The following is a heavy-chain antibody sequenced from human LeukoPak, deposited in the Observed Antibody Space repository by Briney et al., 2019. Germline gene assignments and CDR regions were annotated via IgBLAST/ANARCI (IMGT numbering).Heavy chain of an antibody. CDR2: IIPIFGTA. CDR1: GGTFSSYA. D-gene: IGHD6-19*01. V-gene: IGHV1-69*05. CDR3: AKDLVHEGSGWYYFDY. Sequence: SVKVSCKASGGTFSSYAISWVRQAPGQGLEWMGRIIPIFGTANYAQKFQGRVTITTDESTSTAYMELSSLRSEDTAVYYCAKDLVHEGSGWYYFDYWGQGTLVTVSS. J-gene: IGHJ4*02.